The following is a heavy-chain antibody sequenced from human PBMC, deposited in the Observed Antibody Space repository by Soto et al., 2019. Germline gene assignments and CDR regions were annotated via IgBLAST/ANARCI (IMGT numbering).Heavy chain of an antibody. D-gene: IGHD1-1*01. Sequence: SETLSLTCTVSGGSVSSGSYYWSWIRQPPGKGLEWIGYIYYSGSTNYNPSLMSRVTISVDTSKNQFSLKLSSVTAADTAVYYCARRYGYSFDYWGQGTLVTVSS. CDR2: IYYSGST. J-gene: IGHJ4*02. CDR3: ARRYGYSFDY. CDR1: GGSVSSGSYY. V-gene: IGHV4-61*01.